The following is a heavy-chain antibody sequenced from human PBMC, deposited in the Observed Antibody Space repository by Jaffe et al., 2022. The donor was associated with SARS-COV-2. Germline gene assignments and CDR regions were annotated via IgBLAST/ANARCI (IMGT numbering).Heavy chain of an antibody. V-gene: IGHV3-23*01. D-gene: IGHD2-15*01. J-gene: IGHJ4*02. Sequence: EVQLLESGGGLVQPGGSLRLSCAASGFTFSSYAMSWVRQAPGKGLEWVSAISGSGGSTYYADSVKGRFTISRDNSKNTLYLQMNSLRAEDTAVYYCALRGGPGWRIFDYWGQGTLVTVSS. CDR1: GFTFSSYA. CDR3: ALRGGPGWRIFDY. CDR2: ISGSGGST.